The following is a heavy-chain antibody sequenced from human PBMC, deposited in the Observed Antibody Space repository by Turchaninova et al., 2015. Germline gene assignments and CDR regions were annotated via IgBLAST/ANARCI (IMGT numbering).Heavy chain of an antibody. CDR2: ITYDGRNK. J-gene: IGHJ4*02. V-gene: IGHV3-30*18. D-gene: IGHD5-18*01. CDR3: AKSGYSYGHRGDYFDY. Sequence: QVQLVGYGGGVGPTGRALGRSWAGLGFTVSSDCMDWGRQAPGKGLEWGAVITYDGRNKYYADSVKGRFTISRDNSKNTLYLQMNSLRAEDTAVYYCAKSGYSYGHRGDYFDYWGQGTLVTVSS. CDR1: GFTVSSDC.